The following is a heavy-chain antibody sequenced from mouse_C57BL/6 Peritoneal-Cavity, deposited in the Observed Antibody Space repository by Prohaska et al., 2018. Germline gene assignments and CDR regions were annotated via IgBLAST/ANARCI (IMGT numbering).Heavy chain of an antibody. D-gene: IGHD1-1*01. V-gene: IGHV1-75*01. Sequence: QVQLQQSGPELVKPGASVKISCKASGYTFTDYYINWVKQRPGQGLEWIGWIFPGSGSTYYNEKFKGKATLTVDKSSSTAYMLLSSLTSDDSAVYFCARSYYYGSSYYFDYWGQGTTLTVSS. J-gene: IGHJ2*01. CDR2: IFPGSGST. CDR3: ARSYYYGSSYYFDY. CDR1: GYTFTDYY.